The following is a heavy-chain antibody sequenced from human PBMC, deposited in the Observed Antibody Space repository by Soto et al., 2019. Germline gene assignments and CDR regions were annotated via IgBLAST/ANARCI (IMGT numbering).Heavy chain of an antibody. CDR1: GFTFSSYD. Sequence: PGGSLRLSCAASGFTFSSYDMHWVRQATGKGLEWVSAIGTAGDTYYPGSVKGRFTISRENAKNTLNLQIYSLGAEDTAVYYCAKVLYYYGSGSFGSWGHGTLVTVS. V-gene: IGHV3-13*04. D-gene: IGHD3-10*01. CDR3: AKVLYYYGSGSFGS. CDR2: IGTAGDT. J-gene: IGHJ4*01.